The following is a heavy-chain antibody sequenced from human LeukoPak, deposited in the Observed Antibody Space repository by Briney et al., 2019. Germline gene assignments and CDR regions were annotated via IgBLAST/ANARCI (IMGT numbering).Heavy chain of an antibody. CDR2: IYYSGST. D-gene: IGHD6-19*01. J-gene: IGHJ4*02. CDR3: ARGGSSGWYGLDY. Sequence: PSETLSLTCAVYGGSFSGYYWNWIRQPPGKGLEWIGYIYYSGSTNYNPSLESRVTISVDTSKNQFSLKLNSVTAADTAVYYCARGGSSGWYGLDYWGQGTLVTVSS. CDR1: GGSFSGYY. V-gene: IGHV4-59*01.